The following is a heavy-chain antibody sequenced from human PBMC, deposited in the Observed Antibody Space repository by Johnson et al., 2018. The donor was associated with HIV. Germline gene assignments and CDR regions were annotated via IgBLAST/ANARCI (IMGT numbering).Heavy chain of an antibody. J-gene: IGHJ3*02. CDR3: AKAYCPGCDAFEI. D-gene: IGHD2-21*01. CDR1: GFTFSSYD. CDR2: IGTAGDT. V-gene: IGHV3-13*01. Sequence: VQLVESGGGLVQPGGSLRLSCAASGFTFSSYDMPWVRHATGKGLAWVSAIGTAGDTYYPGSVKGRFTISRDNSNNTLYLQMNSLRTEDSGVYYCAKAYCPGCDAFEIWGQGTMVTVSS.